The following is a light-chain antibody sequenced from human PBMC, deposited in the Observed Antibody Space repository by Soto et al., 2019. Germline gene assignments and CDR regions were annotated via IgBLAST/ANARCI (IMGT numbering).Light chain of an antibody. Sequence: ETVLTQSPGTLSLFPGERATLSCRASQTIRSNYLAWYRQTPGQAPRLLIYGASNRATGIADRFSGSGSGTDFTLIISRLEPEDFALYYCQQYGSSPWTFGQGTKVEIK. V-gene: IGKV3-20*01. CDR3: QQYGSSPWT. CDR2: GAS. J-gene: IGKJ1*01. CDR1: QTIRSNY.